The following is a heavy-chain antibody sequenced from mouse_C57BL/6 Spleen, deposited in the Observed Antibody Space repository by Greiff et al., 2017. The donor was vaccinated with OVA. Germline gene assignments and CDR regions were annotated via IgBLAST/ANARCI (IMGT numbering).Heavy chain of an antibody. Sequence: VQLQQSGAELVRPGASVKLSCTASGFNIKDYYMHWVKQRPEQGLEWIGRIDPEDGDTEYAPKFQGKATMTADTSSNTAYLQLSSLTSEDTAVYYCTTGFFITTVVAMTPWFAYWGKGTLVTVSA. CDR2: IDPEDGDT. V-gene: IGHV14-1*01. CDR3: TTGFFITTVVAMTPWFAY. CDR1: GFNIKDYY. J-gene: IGHJ3*01. D-gene: IGHD1-1*01.